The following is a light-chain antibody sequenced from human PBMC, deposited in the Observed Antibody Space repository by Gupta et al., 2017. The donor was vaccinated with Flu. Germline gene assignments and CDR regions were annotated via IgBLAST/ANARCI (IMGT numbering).Light chain of an antibody. CDR2: DVN. CDR1: STDVDGYKY. J-gene: IGLJ2*01. V-gene: IGLV2-11*03. CDR3: CSYAGSPV. Sequence: GQSVTISCTGTSTDVDGYKYVSWYQQHPGKAPKVMIYDVNKRPSGVPERFSGSKSGNTASLTISGLQAEDEANYFCCSYAGSPVFGGGTTVTV.